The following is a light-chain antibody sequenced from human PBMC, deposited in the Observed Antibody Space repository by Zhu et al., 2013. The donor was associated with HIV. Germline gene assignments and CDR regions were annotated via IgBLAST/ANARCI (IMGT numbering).Light chain of an antibody. CDR3: QQYGSSPLT. J-gene: IGKJ4*01. Sequence: EIVLTQSPGTLSLSPGERATLSCRASQTIRNNYLAWYQQKPGQSPMLLIFGASTRATGIPDRFSGSGSRTDFTLTISRLEPEDFAVYYCQQYGSSPLTFGGGTTLEIK. CDR2: GAS. V-gene: IGKV3-20*01. CDR1: QTIRNNY.